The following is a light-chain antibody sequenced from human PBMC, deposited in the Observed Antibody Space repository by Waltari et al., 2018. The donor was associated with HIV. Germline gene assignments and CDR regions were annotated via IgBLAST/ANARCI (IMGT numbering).Light chain of an antibody. Sequence: QSALTQPAPVSGSPGQSITISCTGTSSDVGGYNYVPWFQQHPGKAPKLMIYEVSNRPSGVSNRFSGSKSGNTASLTISGLQAEDEADYYCSSYTSSSTLDYVFGTGTKVTVL. J-gene: IGLJ1*01. V-gene: IGLV2-14*01. CDR1: SSDVGGYNY. CDR3: SSYTSSSTLDYV. CDR2: EVS.